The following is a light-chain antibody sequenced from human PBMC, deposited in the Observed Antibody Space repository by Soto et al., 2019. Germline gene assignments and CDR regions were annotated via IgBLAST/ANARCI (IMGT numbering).Light chain of an antibody. CDR3: SSYAGNNILV. CDR2: DVY. CDR1: SSDVGAYNY. V-gene: IGLV2-8*01. Sequence: QSALTQPPSASGSPGQSVTIPCTGTSSDVGAYNYVSWYQQHPGKAPKLMIYDVYKRPSGVPDRFSGSKSGNTASLTVSGLQGEDEADYFCSSYAGNNILVFGGGTKVTVL. J-gene: IGLJ2*01.